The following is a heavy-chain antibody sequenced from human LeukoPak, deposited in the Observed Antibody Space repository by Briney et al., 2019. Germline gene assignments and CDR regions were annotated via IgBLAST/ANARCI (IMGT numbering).Heavy chain of an antibody. V-gene: IGHV3-23*01. CDR3: AKAPPYKKYFDY. CDR1: GFTFSSYA. J-gene: IGHJ4*02. D-gene: IGHD1-1*01. CDR2: ISGSGGST. Sequence: GGSLRLSCAASGFTFSSYAMNWVRQALGKGLEWVSGISGSGGSTNYADSVKGRFTISRDNSKNTLYLQMNSLRAEDTAVYYCAKAPPYKKYFDYWGQGTLVTVSS.